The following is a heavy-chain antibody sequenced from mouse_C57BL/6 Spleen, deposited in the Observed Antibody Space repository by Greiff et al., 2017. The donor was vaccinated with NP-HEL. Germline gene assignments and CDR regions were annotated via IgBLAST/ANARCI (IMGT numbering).Heavy chain of an antibody. J-gene: IGHJ1*03. CDR1: GYTFTDYE. CDR3: TRGGPLPYWYCDV. CDR2: IDPETGGT. V-gene: IGHV1-15*01. Sequence: QVQLQQSGAELVRPGASVTLSCKASGYTFTDYEMHWVKQTPVHGLEWIGAIDPETGGTAYNQKFKGKAILTADKSSSTAYMELRSLTSEDSAVYYCTRGGPLPYWYCDVWGTGTTVTVSS.